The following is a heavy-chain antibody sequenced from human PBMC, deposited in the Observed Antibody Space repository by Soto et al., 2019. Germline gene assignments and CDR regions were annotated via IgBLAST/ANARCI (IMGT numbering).Heavy chain of an antibody. V-gene: IGHV1-69*01. Sequence: QVQLVQSGAEVKKPGSSVKVSCKASGGTFSSYAISWVRQAPGQGLEWMGGIIPSFGTANYAQKFQGRVTITADESTRTAYMELSSLRSEDKAGYYCARVAGSSAEEYYFFGMDVWGQGTTVTVSS. CDR1: GGTFSSYA. CDR3: ARVAGSSAEEYYFFGMDV. J-gene: IGHJ6*02. CDR2: IIPSFGTA. D-gene: IGHD6-6*01.